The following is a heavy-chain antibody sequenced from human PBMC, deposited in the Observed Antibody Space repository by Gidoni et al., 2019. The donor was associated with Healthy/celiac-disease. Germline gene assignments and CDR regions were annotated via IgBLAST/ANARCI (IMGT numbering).Heavy chain of an antibody. CDR2: ISSSSSYI. V-gene: IGHV3-21*01. CDR3: ARALSTVTTFDAFDI. D-gene: IGHD4-17*01. Sequence: EVQLVESGGGLVKPGGSLRLSCAASGFTFSSYSMNWVRQAPGKGLEWVSSISSSSSYIYYADSVKGRFTISRDNAKNSLYLQMNSLRAEDTAVYYCARALSTVTTFDAFDIWGQGTMVTVSS. J-gene: IGHJ3*02. CDR1: GFTFSSYS.